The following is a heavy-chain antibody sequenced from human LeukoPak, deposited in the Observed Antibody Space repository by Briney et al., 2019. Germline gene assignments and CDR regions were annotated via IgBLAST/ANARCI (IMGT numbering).Heavy chain of an antibody. CDR2: ISSSYNYI. V-gene: IGHV3-21*01. D-gene: IGHD5-18*01. Sequence: SLRLSCAASGFTFRSYSMNWGRHAPGQGLGRVSSISSSYNYIYYADSLKGRFTVSRDNAKNSLYLQMNSLRAKDTAVYYCAREFYSYGVFDYWGQGTLVTVSS. CDR3: AREFYSYGVFDY. CDR1: GFTFRSYS. J-gene: IGHJ4*02.